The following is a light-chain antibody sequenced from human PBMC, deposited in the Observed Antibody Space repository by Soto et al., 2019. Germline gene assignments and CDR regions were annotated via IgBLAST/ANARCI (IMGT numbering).Light chain of an antibody. Sequence: EIGMTQSPLSLPVTPGEPASISCRSSQSLLQSNGDNYLDWYLQKPGQSPQLLIYLGFNRASGVTDRFSGSGSGTDFTLKISRVEAEDVGVSYCMQALQTPYTFGQRTKLEIK. CDR2: LGF. CDR1: QSLLQSNGDNY. CDR3: MQALQTPYT. V-gene: IGKV2-28*01. J-gene: IGKJ2*01.